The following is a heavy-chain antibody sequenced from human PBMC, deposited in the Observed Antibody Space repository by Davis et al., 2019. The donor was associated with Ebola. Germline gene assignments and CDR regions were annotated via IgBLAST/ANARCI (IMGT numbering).Heavy chain of an antibody. CDR3: ASLPIVGATD. CDR1: GGSVSSGAYY. V-gene: IGHV4-61*08. CDR2: IYYDGDT. J-gene: IGHJ4*02. Sequence: SETLSLTCTVSGGSVSSGAYYWTWIRQSPGKGLEWIGCIYYDGDTKYNPSLKSRVSISADTSKNQFSLKLSSVTAADTAVYYCASLPIVGATDWGQGTLVTVSS. D-gene: IGHD1-26*01.